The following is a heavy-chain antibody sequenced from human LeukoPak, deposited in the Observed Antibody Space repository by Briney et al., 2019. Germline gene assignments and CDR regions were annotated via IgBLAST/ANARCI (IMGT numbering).Heavy chain of an antibody. J-gene: IGHJ5*02. CDR2: TYYRSTWYN. V-gene: IGHV6-1*01. CDR1: GDSASSNSAT. Sequence: QTLSLTCAISGDSASSNSATWNWIRQSPSRGLEWLGRTYYRSTWYNDYAVSVRGRITVNPDTSKNQFSLHLNSVTPEDTAVYYCARRLTQYDCFDPWGQGILVTVSS. CDR3: ARRLTQYDCFDP. D-gene: IGHD2-2*01.